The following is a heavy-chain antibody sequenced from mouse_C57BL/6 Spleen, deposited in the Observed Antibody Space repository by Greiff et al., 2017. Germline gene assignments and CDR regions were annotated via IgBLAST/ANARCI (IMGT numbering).Heavy chain of an antibody. CDR3: ARDDGYYVKVWFAY. Sequence: EVQLVESGGGLVKPGGSLKLSCAASGFTFSSYAMSWVRQTPEKRLEWVATISDGGSYTYYPDNVKGRFTISRDNAKNNLYLQMSHLKSEDTAMYYCARDDGYYVKVWFAYWGQGTLVTVSA. D-gene: IGHD2-3*01. CDR2: ISDGGSYT. J-gene: IGHJ3*01. V-gene: IGHV5-4*01. CDR1: GFTFSSYA.